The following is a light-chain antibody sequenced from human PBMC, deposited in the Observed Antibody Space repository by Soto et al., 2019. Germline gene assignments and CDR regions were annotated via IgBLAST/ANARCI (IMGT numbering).Light chain of an antibody. CDR2: DAS. CDR1: QSLSSY. V-gene: IGKV3-11*01. CDR3: QQRAGWPPT. J-gene: IGKJ4*01. Sequence: EIVMTQSPSTLSVSPWERSTLSFRASQSLSSYLAWYQQKPGQAPRLLIYDASNRANGIPARFTGSGSGTDFTLTISSLEPEDFAVYFCQQRAGWPPTFGGGTKVDI.